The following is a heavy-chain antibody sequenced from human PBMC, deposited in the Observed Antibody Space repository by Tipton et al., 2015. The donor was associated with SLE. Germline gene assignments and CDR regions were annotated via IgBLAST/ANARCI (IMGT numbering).Heavy chain of an antibody. CDR2: INHSGST. D-gene: IGHD4-11*01. CDR3: ARMLQYPYYFDY. CDR1: GYSISSGYY. Sequence: TLSLTCTVSGYSISSGYYWGWIRQPPGKGLEWIGEINHSGSTNYNPSLKSRVTISVDTSKNQFSLKLSSVTAADTAVYFCARMLQYPYYFDYWGQGTLVTVSS. J-gene: IGHJ4*02. V-gene: IGHV4-38-2*02.